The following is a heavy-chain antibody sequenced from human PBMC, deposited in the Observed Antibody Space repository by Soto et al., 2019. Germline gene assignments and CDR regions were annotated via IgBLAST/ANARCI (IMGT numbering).Heavy chain of an antibody. CDR1: GTSISSTFW. J-gene: IGHJ5*02. CDR2: IYHTGST. V-gene: IGHV4-4*02. D-gene: IGHD3-3*01. Sequence: PSETLSLTCAVSGTSISSTFWWTWVRQTPGKGLEWIGEIYHTGSTKYNPSLRGRVTISVDKSNNQFSLDLRSVTGADTAVYYWSALAPRIGVVTNGKATLGQGTLVTVS. CDR3: SALAPRIGVVTNGKAT.